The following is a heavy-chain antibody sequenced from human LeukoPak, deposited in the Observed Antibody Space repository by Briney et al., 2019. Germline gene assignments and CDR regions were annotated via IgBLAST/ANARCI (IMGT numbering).Heavy chain of an antibody. J-gene: IGHJ4*02. D-gene: IGHD6-13*01. CDR3: ARWGAAAGADY. Sequence: SETLSLTCTVSGGSISSSSYYWGWIRQPPGKGLEWVGSIYYSGSTYYNPSLKSRVTISVDTSKNQFSLKLSSVTAADTAMYYCARWGAAAGADYWGQGTLVIVSS. CDR1: GGSISSSSYY. CDR2: IYYSGST. V-gene: IGHV4-39*07.